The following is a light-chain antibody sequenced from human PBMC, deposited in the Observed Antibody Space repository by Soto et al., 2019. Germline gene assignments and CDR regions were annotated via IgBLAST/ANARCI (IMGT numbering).Light chain of an antibody. Sequence: LTHPASVSGSPGQSITLSCTGTTSDVGGFDYVSWYQQHPGKAPKLMIFDVSNRPSGVSDRFSGSKSGNTASLTISGLQAEEEADYYCSSYTTTGTQVFGTGTKVTVL. CDR3: SSYTTTGTQV. J-gene: IGLJ1*01. CDR2: DVS. V-gene: IGLV2-14*03. CDR1: TSDVGGFDY.